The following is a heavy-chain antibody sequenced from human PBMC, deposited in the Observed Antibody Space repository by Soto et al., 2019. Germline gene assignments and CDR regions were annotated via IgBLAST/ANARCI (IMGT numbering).Heavy chain of an antibody. Sequence: QVQLAQSGAEVKKPGSSVKVSCKASGGTFSSYTISWVRQAPGQGLEWTGRIIPILGIANYAQKFQGRVTIIANKTTRTAYMELRSLTSEVTAVHYCARDYGYYYGSGSYYDTFDYWGQGTLVTVSS. CDR3: ARDYGYYYGSGSYYDTFDY. V-gene: IGHV1-69*08. D-gene: IGHD3-10*01. J-gene: IGHJ4*02. CDR2: IIPILGIA. CDR1: GGTFSSYT.